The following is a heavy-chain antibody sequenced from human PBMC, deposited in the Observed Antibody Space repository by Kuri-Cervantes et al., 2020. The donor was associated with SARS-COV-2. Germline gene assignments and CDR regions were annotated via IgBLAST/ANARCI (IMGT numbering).Heavy chain of an antibody. D-gene: IGHD2-2*01. CDR3: AGSSKYYYYMDV. CDR2: INHGGST. J-gene: IGHJ6*03. V-gene: IGHV4-34*01. Sequence: SETLSLTCAVYGGSFRGYYWSWIRQPPGKGLEWIGEINHGGSTNYNPSLKSRVTISVDTSKNQFSLKLSSVTAADTAVYYCAGSSKYYYYMDVWGKGTTVTVSS. CDR1: GGSFRGYY.